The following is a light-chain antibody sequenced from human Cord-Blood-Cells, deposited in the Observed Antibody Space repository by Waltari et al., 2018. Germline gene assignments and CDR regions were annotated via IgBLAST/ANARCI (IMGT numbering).Light chain of an antibody. CDR2: EVS. CDR1: SSDVGGYNY. J-gene: IGLJ3*02. CDR3: SSYTSSSTLV. V-gene: IGLV2-14*01. Sequence: QSALTQPASVSGSPGQSITISCTGNSSDVGGYNYVPWYQQHPGKAPKLMIYEVSNRPSGVSNRFSGSKSGNTASLTISGLQAEDEADYYCSSYTSSSTLVFGGGTKLTVL.